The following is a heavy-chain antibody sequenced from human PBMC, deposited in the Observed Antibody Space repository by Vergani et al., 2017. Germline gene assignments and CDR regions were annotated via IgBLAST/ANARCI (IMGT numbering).Heavy chain of an antibody. CDR1: GFTFSNAW. CDR3: ARDQGSIVATIVWFDP. V-gene: IGHV4-4*02. Sequence: VQLVESGGGLVKPGGSLRLSCAASGFTFSNAWMSWVRQAPGKGLEWVGEINHSGSTNYNPSLKSRVTISVDTSKNQFSLKLSSVTAADTAVYYCARDQGSIVATIVWFDPWGQGTLVTVSS. D-gene: IGHD5-12*01. J-gene: IGHJ5*02. CDR2: INHSGST.